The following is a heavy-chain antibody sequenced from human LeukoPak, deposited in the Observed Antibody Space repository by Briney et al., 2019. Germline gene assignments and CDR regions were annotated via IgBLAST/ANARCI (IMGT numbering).Heavy chain of an antibody. V-gene: IGHV4-4*07. CDR2: IYTSGST. J-gene: IGHJ2*01. CDR3: ARVAQKLERIAVAGTSEWRANWYFDL. CDR1: GGSISSYY. D-gene: IGHD6-19*01. Sequence: PSETLSLTCTVSGGSISSYYWSWIRQPAGKGLEWIGRIYTSGSTNYNPSLKRRVTISGDKSKKHFSLKLSSVTAADTAVYYCARVAQKLERIAVAGTSEWRANWYFDLWGRGTLATVSS.